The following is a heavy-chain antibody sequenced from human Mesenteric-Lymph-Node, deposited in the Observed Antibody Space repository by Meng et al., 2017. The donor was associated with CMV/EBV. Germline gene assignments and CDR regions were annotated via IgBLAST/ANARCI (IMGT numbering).Heavy chain of an antibody. V-gene: IGHV3-49*04. CDR1: GFNFGDYA. D-gene: IGHD3-3*01. Sequence: GESLKISCAASGFNFGDYAISWVRQAPGQGLEWVGFVGSKAKGGTTRYAASVQGRFLISRDDSKSFAYLQLNNLKVEDTALYYYACRCSGSYNYYFDFWGQGTLVTVSS. J-gene: IGHJ4*02. CDR2: VGSKAKGGTT. CDR3: ACRCSGSYNYYFDF.